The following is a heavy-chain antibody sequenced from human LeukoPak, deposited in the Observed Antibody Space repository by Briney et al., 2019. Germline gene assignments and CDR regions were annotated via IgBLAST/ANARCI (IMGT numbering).Heavy chain of an antibody. J-gene: IGHJ4*02. CDR1: GGSFSGYY. V-gene: IGHV4-34*01. CDR3: ARGQGAGWYAFWEFDY. D-gene: IGHD6-19*01. CDR2: INHSGST. Sequence: SETLSLTCAVYGGSFSGYYWSWIRQPPGKGLEWIGEINHSGSTNYNPSLKSRVTISVDTSKNQFSLKLSSVTAADTAVYYCARGQGAGWYAFWEFDYWGQGTLVTVSS.